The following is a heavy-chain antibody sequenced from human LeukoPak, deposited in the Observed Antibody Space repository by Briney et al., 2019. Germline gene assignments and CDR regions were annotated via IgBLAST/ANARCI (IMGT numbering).Heavy chain of an antibody. CDR3: ARAPFGSNWYFDY. Sequence: GGSLRLSCAASGFPVSNNYMSWVRRAPGKVLEWVSVIYSAGYIYYEDSVKGRFTISRDNSKNTLYLQMHNLRAEDTAVYYCARAPFGSNWYFDYWGQGTLVTVSS. J-gene: IGHJ4*02. CDR2: IYSAGYI. D-gene: IGHD6-13*01. CDR1: GFPVSNNY. V-gene: IGHV3-53*01.